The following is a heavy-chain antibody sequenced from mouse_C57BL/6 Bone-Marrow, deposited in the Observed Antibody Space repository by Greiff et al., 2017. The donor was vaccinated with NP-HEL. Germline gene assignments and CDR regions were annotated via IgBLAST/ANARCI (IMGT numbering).Heavy chain of an antibody. D-gene: IGHD1-1*01. CDR3: ARSSLRVVARGDY. V-gene: IGHV1-53*01. Sequence: VQLQQSGTELVKPGASVKLSCKASGYTFTSYWMHWVKQRPGQGLEWIGNINPSNGGTNYNEKFKSKATLTVDKSSSTAYMQLSSLTSEDSAVYYCARSSLRVVARGDYWGQGTTLTVSS. CDR1: GYTFTSYW. CDR2: INPSNGGT. J-gene: IGHJ2*01.